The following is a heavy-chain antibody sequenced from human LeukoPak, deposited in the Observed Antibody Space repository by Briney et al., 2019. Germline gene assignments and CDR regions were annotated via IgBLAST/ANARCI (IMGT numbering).Heavy chain of an antibody. D-gene: IGHD2-8*01. CDR3: ARANIVLMVYASTLDY. J-gene: IGHJ4*02. CDR1: GFTFSSYA. Sequence: GRSLRLSCAASGFTFSSYAMHWVRQAPGKGLEWVAVISYGGSNKYYADSVKGRFTISRDNSKNTLYLQMNSLRAEDTAVYYCARANIVLMVYASTLDYWGQGTLVTVSS. V-gene: IGHV3-30-3*01. CDR2: ISYGGSNK.